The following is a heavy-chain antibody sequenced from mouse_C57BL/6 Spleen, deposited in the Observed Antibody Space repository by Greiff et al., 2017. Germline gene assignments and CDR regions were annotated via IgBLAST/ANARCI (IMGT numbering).Heavy chain of an antibody. V-gene: IGHV1-15*01. CDR3: TRGAIYYGNLDY. Sequence: QVQLQQSGAELVRPGASVTLSCKASGYTFTDYEMHWVKQTPGHGLEWIGAIDPETGGTAYNQKFKGKAILTADKSSSTAYMELRSLTSEDSAVYYCTRGAIYYGNLDYWGQGTTLTVSS. CDR2: IDPETGGT. J-gene: IGHJ2*01. CDR1: GYTFTDYE. D-gene: IGHD2-1*01.